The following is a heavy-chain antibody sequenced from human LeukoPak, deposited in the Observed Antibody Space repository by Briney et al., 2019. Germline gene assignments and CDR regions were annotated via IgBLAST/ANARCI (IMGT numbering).Heavy chain of an antibody. V-gene: IGHV4-38-2*01. CDR1: GYSISSGYY. J-gene: IGHJ4*02. D-gene: IGHD1-26*01. CDR3: ARHSSRWELLVDYFDY. Sequence: SETLSLTCAVSGYSISSGYYWGWIRQPPGKGLEWIGSIYHGGSTYYNPSLKSRVTISVDTSKNQFSLKLSSVTAADTAVYYCARHSSRWELLVDYFDYWGQGTLVTVSS. CDR2: IYHGGST.